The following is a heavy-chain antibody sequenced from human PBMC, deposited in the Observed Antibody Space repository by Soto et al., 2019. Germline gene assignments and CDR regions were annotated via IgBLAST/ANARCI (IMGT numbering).Heavy chain of an antibody. D-gene: IGHD3-3*01. CDR1: GFTFSSYG. J-gene: IGHJ4*02. CDR3: AREGGYDFWSAYDFDY. CDR2: IWYDGSNK. Sequence: QVQLVESGGGVVQPGRSLRLYWAASGFTFSSYGMHWVRQAPGKGLEWVAVIWYDGSNKYYADSVKGRFTISRDNSKNTLYLQMNSLRAEDTAVYYCAREGGYDFWSAYDFDYWGQGTLVTVSS. V-gene: IGHV3-33*01.